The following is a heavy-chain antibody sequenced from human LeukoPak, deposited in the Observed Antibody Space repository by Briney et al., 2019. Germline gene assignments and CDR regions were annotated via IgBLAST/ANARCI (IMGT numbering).Heavy chain of an antibody. D-gene: IGHD3-16*01. CDR1: VFTFSSYG. CDR3: AGGGSGTSNWFAP. J-gene: IGHJ5*02. V-gene: IGHV3-21*05. Sequence: GGSLRLSCAASVFTFSSYGMNWGRQAPGRGRGWVSYISSGGSLINYADSVKGRSTTPTENAKNSLDLQMNSLRVEDTARYYCAGGGSGTSNWFAPWGQGTLVTVPS. CDR2: ISSGGSLI.